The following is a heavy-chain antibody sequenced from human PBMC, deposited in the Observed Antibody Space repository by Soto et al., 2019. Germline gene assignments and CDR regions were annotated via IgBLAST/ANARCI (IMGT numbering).Heavy chain of an antibody. Sequence: QITLKESGPTLVKPTQTLTLTCTFSGFSLSTSGVGVGWIRQPPGKALEWLALIYWNDDKRYSPSLKSRLTITKDTSKNQVVLTMTNMDPVDTATYYCAHRRNSYSNYFNWFDPWGQGTLVTVSS. CDR3: AHRRNSYSNYFNWFDP. D-gene: IGHD4-4*01. J-gene: IGHJ5*02. CDR1: GFSLSTSGVG. V-gene: IGHV2-5*01. CDR2: IYWNDDK.